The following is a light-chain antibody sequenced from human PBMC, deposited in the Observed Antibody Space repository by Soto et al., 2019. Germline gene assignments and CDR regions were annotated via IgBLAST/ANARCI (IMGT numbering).Light chain of an antibody. CDR1: QSVSSS. CDR2: DTS. Sequence: EIVVTQSPSTLSVSPGERVTLSCRASQSVSSSLAWYQQRPGQAPALLIYDTSTRAPGIAARLSGSGSGTDFTLNTPSLQSEDVAVYYSQQYVPWPRGTFGQATTVQIK. V-gene: IGKV3-15*01. CDR3: QQYVPWPRGT. J-gene: IGKJ1*01.